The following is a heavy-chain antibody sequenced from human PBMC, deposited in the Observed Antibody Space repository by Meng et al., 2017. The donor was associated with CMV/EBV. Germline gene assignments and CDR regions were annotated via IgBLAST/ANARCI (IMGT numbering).Heavy chain of an antibody. V-gene: IGHV4-31*02. D-gene: IGHD5-12*01. Sequence: SGGSISSGGYYWSWIRQRPGKGLEWIGYIYYSGSTYYSPSLKSRVTISVDTSKNQFSLKLSSVTAADTAVYYCARFIAAMNSYGMDVWGQGTTVTVSS. CDR2: IYYSGST. J-gene: IGHJ6*02. CDR1: GGSISSGGYY. CDR3: ARFIAAMNSYGMDV.